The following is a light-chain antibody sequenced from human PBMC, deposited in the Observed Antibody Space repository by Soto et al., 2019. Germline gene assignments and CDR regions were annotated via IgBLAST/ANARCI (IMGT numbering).Light chain of an antibody. J-gene: IGKJ1*01. V-gene: IGKV2-28*01. CDR2: LGS. Sequence: EIVMTQSPLSLPVTPGEPASISCRSSQSLLYSNGYNYLDWYLQKPGQSPQLLIYLGSNRASGVPDRFSGSGSGTDFTLKISRVVAEDAGVYYCMQALQTPWTFGQGTTVEIK. CDR3: MQALQTPWT. CDR1: QSLLYSNGYNY.